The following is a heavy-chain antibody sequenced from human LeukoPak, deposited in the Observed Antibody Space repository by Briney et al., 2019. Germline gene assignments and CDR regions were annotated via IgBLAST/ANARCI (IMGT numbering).Heavy chain of an antibody. CDR2: ISAYNGNT. V-gene: IGHV1-18*01. CDR1: GYTFTSYG. CDR3: ARSPYGSGSYYYDY. Sequence: ASVKVSCKASGYTFTSYGISWVRQAPGQGLEWMGWISAYNGNTNYAQKLQGRVTMTTDTSTSTAYMELSSLRSEDTAVYYCARSPYGSGSYYYDYWGQGTLVTVSS. J-gene: IGHJ4*02. D-gene: IGHD3-10*01.